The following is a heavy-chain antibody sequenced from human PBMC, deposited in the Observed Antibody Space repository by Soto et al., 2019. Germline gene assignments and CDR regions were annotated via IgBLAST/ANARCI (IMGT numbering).Heavy chain of an antibody. J-gene: IGHJ4*02. V-gene: IGHV3-53*01. CDR2: IYGGGTT. CDR1: GFAVSSKY. CDR3: VQTTGWPGFDF. D-gene: IGHD6-19*01. Sequence: PGGSLRLSCAASGFAVSSKYMTWVRQAPGKGLEWVSVIYGGGTTYYADSVKGRFTISRDTSKNTLYLQMNSLRAEDTAVYYCVQTTGWPGFDFWGQRTLVTVSS.